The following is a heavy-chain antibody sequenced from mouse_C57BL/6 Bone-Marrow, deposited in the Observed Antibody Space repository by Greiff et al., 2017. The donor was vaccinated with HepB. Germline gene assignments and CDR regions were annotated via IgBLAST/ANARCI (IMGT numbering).Heavy chain of an antibody. J-gene: IGHJ3*01. Sequence: EVQRVESGGGLVKPGGSLKLSCAASGFTFSDYGMHWVRQAPEKGLEWVAYISSGSSTIYYADTVKGRFTISRDNAKNTLFLQMTSLRSEDTAMYYCAREDYGGSAWFAYWGQGTLVTVSA. CDR1: GFTFSDYG. CDR2: ISSGSSTI. V-gene: IGHV5-17*01. D-gene: IGHD2-4*01. CDR3: AREDYGGSAWFAY.